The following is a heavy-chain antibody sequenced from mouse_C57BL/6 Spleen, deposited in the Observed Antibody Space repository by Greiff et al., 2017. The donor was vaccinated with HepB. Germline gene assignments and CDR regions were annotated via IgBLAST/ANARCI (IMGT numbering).Heavy chain of an antibody. CDR1: GYTFTDYY. CDR2: IYPGSGNT. J-gene: IGHJ3*01. CDR3: ARSDYGSSPAWFAY. Sequence: QVQLQQSGAELVRPGASVKLSCKASGYTFTDYYINWVKQRPGQGLEWIARIYPGSGNTYYNEKFKGKATLTAEKSSSTAYMQLSSLTSEDSAVYFCARSDYGSSPAWFAYWGQGTLVTVSA. D-gene: IGHD1-1*01. V-gene: IGHV1-76*01.